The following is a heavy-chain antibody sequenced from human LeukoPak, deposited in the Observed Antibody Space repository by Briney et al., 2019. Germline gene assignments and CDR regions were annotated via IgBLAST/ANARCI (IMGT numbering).Heavy chain of an antibody. D-gene: IGHD3-16*02. CDR1: GYTFTGYY. Sequence: GASXXVSCKASGYTFTGYYMHWVRQAPGQGLEWMGRINPNSGGTNYAQKFQGRVTIPRDTSISTAYMELSRLRSDDTAVYHCARGLRLSKIGHWGQGTLVTVSS. V-gene: IGHV1-2*06. J-gene: IGHJ4*02. CDR2: INPNSGGT. CDR3: ARGLRLSKIGH.